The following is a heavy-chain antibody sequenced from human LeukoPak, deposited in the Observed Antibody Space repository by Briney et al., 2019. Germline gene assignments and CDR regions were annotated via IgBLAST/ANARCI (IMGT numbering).Heavy chain of an antibody. Sequence: SETLSLTCAVYGGSFSGYYWSWIRQPPGKGLEWIGEINHSGSTNYNPSLKSRVTISVDTSKNQFSLKLSSVTAADAAVYYCARPLGSYYYDSSGYYSLDYWGQGTLVTVSS. J-gene: IGHJ4*02. CDR2: INHSGST. D-gene: IGHD3-22*01. CDR3: ARPLGSYYYDSSGYYSLDY. CDR1: GGSFSGYY. V-gene: IGHV4-34*01.